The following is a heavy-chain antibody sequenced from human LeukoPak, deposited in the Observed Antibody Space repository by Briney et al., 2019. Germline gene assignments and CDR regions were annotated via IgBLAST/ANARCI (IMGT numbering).Heavy chain of an antibody. Sequence: PSETLSLTCTVSGGSISTNLYYWVWIRQPPGKGLEWIATIYYSGTTYYNPSLKSRVTISIDTSKNQFSLKLSSVTAADTAVYYCAREPVDTAMVGGPPEDSWGQGTLVSVSS. J-gene: IGHJ4*02. CDR1: GGSISTNLYY. CDR2: IYYSGTT. CDR3: AREPVDTAMVGGPPEDS. V-gene: IGHV4-39*02. D-gene: IGHD5-18*01.